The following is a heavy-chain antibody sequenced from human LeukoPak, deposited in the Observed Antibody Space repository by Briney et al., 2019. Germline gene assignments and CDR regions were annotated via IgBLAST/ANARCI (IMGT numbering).Heavy chain of an antibody. Sequence: RASVKVSCKASGGTFSSYAISWVRQAPGQGLEWMGRIIPILGIANYAQKFQSRVTITADKSTSTAYMELSSLRSEDTAVYYCAREYYDFWSGYYTGSAFDIWGQGTMVTVSS. CDR2: IIPILGIA. D-gene: IGHD3-3*01. V-gene: IGHV1-69*04. J-gene: IGHJ3*02. CDR3: AREYYDFWSGYYTGSAFDI. CDR1: GGTFSSYA.